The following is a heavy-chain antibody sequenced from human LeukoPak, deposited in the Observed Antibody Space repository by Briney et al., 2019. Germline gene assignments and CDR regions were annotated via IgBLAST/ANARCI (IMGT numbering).Heavy chain of an antibody. CDR1: GFTFSSYA. CDR3: AKAPPSSLSYYYGMDV. J-gene: IGHJ6*02. V-gene: IGHV3-23*01. Sequence: GGSLRLSCAASGFTFSSYAMSWARQAPGKGLEWVSAISGSGGSTYYAGSVKGRFTISRDISKNTLYLQMNSLRAEDTAVYYCAKAPPSSLSYYYGMDVWGQGNTVTVSS. D-gene: IGHD6-13*01. CDR2: ISGSGGST.